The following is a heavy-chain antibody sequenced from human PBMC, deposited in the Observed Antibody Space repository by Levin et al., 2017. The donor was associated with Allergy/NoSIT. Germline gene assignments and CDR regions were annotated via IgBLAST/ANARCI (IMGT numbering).Heavy chain of an antibody. J-gene: IGHJ4*02. V-gene: IGHV3-21*01. CDR1: GFTFRSYS. Sequence: PGGSLRLSCAASGFTFRSYSMNWVRQAPGKGLEWVSNISSTSSYIYHAESVKGRFTISRDNAKNSVYLQMSSLRAEDTAVYYCSRDLSLGIPQGFDCWGQGTLVTVSS. CDR3: SRDLSLGIPQGFDC. D-gene: IGHD1-26*01. CDR2: ISSTSSYI.